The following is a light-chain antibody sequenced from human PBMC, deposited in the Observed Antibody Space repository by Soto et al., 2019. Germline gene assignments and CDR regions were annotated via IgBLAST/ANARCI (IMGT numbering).Light chain of an antibody. CDR1: SSDVGRYNY. V-gene: IGLV2-14*01. CDR2: EVN. CDR3: SSFTDTRTLV. Sequence: QSALTQPASVSGSPGQAITISCTGTSSDVGRYNYVSWYQQHPGKAPQLMIFEVNNRPSGVSNRFSGSKSGNTASLTISGLQAEDEADYYCSSFTDTRTLVFGGGTKLTVL. J-gene: IGLJ3*02.